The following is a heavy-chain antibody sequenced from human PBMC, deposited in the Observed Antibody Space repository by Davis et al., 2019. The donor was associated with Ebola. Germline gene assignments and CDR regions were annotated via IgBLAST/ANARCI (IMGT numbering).Heavy chain of an antibody. V-gene: IGHV1-18*01. Sequence: AASVKVSCKASGYTFTSYGISWVRQAPGQGLEWMGWISAYNGDTNYAQKFQGRVTMTTDTSTSTAYIELRSLRSDDTAVYYCARTDKRSYYYYGMDVWGQGTTVTVSS. D-gene: IGHD3-9*01. CDR1: GYTFTSYG. CDR2: ISAYNGDT. J-gene: IGHJ6*02. CDR3: ARTDKRSYYYYGMDV.